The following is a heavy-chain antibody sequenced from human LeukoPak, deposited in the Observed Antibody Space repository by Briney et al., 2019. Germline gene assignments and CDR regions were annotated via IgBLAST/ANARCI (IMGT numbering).Heavy chain of an antibody. D-gene: IGHD6-13*01. CDR3: ARGGGYSSSWYSGKEI. CDR2: IYYSGST. Sequence: SETLSLTCTVSGGSISSYYWSWIRQPPGKGLEWIGYIYYSGSTNYNPSLKSRVTISVDTSKNQFSLKLSSVTAADTAVYYCARGGGYSSSWYSGKEIWGQGTLVTVSS. J-gene: IGHJ4*02. V-gene: IGHV4-59*01. CDR1: GGSISSYY.